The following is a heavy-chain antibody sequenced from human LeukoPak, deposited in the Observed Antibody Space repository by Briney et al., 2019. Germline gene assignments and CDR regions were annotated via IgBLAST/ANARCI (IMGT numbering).Heavy chain of an antibody. D-gene: IGHD3-22*01. CDR1: AGSFSGYY. J-gene: IGHJ4*02. Sequence: SETLSLTCAVYAGSFSGYYWSWIRQPPGKELEWIGEISHSGSTNYNQTLKSRVTISVDTSKNQFSLKLSSVTAADTAVYYCARRVRYCYDSSGYSGIIDYGAEGTLVTVSS. CDR3: ARRVRYCYDSSGYSGIIDY. V-gene: IGHV4-34*01. CDR2: ISHSGST.